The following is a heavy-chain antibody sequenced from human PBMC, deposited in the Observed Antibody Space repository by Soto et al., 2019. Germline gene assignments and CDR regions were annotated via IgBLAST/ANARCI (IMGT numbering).Heavy chain of an antibody. J-gene: IGHJ4*02. CDR2: LSGSGGDT. D-gene: IGHD3-10*01. V-gene: IGHV3-23*01. Sequence: GGSLRLSCAASGFTLSSYAMTWVRLAPGRGLEWISTLSGSGGDTYYADSVKGRFTISRDNSRNTLYLQMDSLRADDTAAYYCAKTPSFSGSYVFDHWGQGTLVTVSS. CDR1: GFTLSSYA. CDR3: AKTPSFSGSYVFDH.